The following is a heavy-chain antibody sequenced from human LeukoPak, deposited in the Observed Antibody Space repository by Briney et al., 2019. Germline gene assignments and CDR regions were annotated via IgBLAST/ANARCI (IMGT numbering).Heavy chain of an antibody. CDR2: IYSGGST. D-gene: IGHD2-8*02. CDR1: GAFISSYY. Sequence: ETLSLTCTVSGAFISSYYWTWIRQPPGKGLEWVSVIYSGGSTYYADSVKGRFTISRDNSKNTLYLQMNSLRAEDTAVYYCARGGLLGNYYMDVWGKGTTVTVSS. J-gene: IGHJ6*03. V-gene: IGHV3-53*01. CDR3: ARGGLLGNYYMDV.